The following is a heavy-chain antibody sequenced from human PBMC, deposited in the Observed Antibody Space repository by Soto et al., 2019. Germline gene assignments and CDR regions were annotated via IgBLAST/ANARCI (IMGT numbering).Heavy chain of an antibody. D-gene: IGHD1-1*01. J-gene: IGHJ4*02. CDR3: AKSLSASPNYFFDS. CDR1: GFTFTTYG. CDR2: ISGSGGST. V-gene: IGHV3-23*01. Sequence: EVQLLESGGGLVQPGGSLRLSCAASGFTFTTYGMSWVRQTPGKGLEWVSAISGSGGSTYYCDSVKGRFTISRDKSKNTLYLQMNSLRADDTAVYYCAKSLSASPNYFFDSWGQGTLVTVSS.